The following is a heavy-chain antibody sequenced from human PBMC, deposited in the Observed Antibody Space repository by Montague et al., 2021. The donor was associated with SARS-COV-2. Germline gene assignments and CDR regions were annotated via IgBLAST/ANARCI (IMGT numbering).Heavy chain of an antibody. D-gene: IGHD1-26*01. CDR3: ARKGSGRSDLAY. J-gene: IGHJ4*02. V-gene: IGHV4-34*01. Sequence: SETLSLTCAVYGGSFSGYYWRRFRQPPGKGLEWIGEINHSGSTKYNPSLKSRVSMSVDKSWNQFSLRLTSVTAADTAIYYCARKGSGRSDLAYWGQGTLVTVSS. CDR1: GGSFSGYY. CDR2: INHSGST.